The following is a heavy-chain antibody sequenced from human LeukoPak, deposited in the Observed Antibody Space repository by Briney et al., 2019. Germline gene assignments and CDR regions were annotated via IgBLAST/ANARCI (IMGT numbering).Heavy chain of an antibody. D-gene: IGHD1-1*01. Sequence: VASVKVSCKASGYTFTYYYMHWVRQAPGQGLEWMGWINPNSGGTNYAQKFQGRVTMTRDTSISTAYMELSRLRSDDTAAYYCARESETGGLEYWGQGTLVTVSS. CDR2: INPNSGGT. J-gene: IGHJ4*02. CDR3: ARESETGGLEY. V-gene: IGHV1-2*02. CDR1: GYTFTYYY.